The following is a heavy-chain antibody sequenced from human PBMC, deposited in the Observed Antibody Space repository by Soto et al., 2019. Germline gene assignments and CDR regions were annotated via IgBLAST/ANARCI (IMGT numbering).Heavy chain of an antibody. D-gene: IGHD2-2*01. Sequence: SETLSLTCAFYGGSFRGYYWSWIRQPPGKGLEWIGEINHSGSTNYNPSLKSRVTISVDTSKNQFSLKLSSVTAADTAVYYCATSSTDLTFDIWGQGTMVTVSS. CDR3: ATSSTDLTFDI. V-gene: IGHV4-34*01. CDR1: GGSFRGYY. J-gene: IGHJ3*02. CDR2: INHSGST.